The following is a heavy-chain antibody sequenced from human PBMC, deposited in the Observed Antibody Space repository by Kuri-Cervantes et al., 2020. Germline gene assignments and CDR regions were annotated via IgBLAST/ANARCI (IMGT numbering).Heavy chain of an antibody. CDR3: ASGVVITGIGYYYGMDV. Sequence: SETLSLTCTVSGGSISSSSYYWSWIRQPPGKGLEWIGYIYYSGSTNYNPSLKSRVTISVDTSKNQFSLKLSSVTAADTAVYYCASGVVITGIGYYYGMDVWGQGTTVTVSS. CDR2: IYYSGST. J-gene: IGHJ6*02. CDR1: GGSISSSSYY. D-gene: IGHD3-3*01. V-gene: IGHV4-61*01.